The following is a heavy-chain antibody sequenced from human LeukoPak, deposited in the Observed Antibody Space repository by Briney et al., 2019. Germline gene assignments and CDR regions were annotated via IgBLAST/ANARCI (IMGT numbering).Heavy chain of an antibody. V-gene: IGHV3-48*01. CDR3: ARSSSSWYGDFDY. Sequence: GGSLRLSCAASGFTFSSYSMNWVRQAPGKGLEWVSYISSSSSTIYYADSVKGRFTISRDNAKNSLYLQMNSLRAEDTAVYYCARSSSSWYGDFDYWGQGTLVTVSS. D-gene: IGHD6-13*01. J-gene: IGHJ4*02. CDR1: GFTFSSYS. CDR2: ISSSSSTI.